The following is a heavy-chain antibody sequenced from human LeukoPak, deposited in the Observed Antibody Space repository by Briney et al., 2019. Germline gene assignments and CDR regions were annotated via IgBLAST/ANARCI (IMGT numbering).Heavy chain of an antibody. J-gene: IGHJ4*02. V-gene: IGHV4-34*01. CDR1: GGSFSGYY. CDR2: INHSGST. D-gene: IGHD6-19*01. CDR3: ARGRYSSGWYLDY. Sequence: SETLSLTCAVYGGSFSGYYWSWIRQPPGKGLEWIGEINHSGSTNYNPSLKSRVTISVDTSKNQFSLRLSSVTAADTAVYYCARGRYSSGWYLDYWGQGTLVTVSS.